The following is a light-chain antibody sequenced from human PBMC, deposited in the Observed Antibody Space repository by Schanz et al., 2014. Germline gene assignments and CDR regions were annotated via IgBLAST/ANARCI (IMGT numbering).Light chain of an antibody. J-gene: IGKJ4*01. V-gene: IGKV3-11*01. CDR1: QSVSSN. CDR2: DAS. Sequence: EIVLTQSPGTLSLFPGERATLSCRASQSVSSNLAWYQQKPGQAPRLLIYDASNRATGIPTRFSGSGSGTDFTLTISSLEPEDFAVYYCQQRSNWPPLTFGGGTKVEIK. CDR3: QQRSNWPPLT.